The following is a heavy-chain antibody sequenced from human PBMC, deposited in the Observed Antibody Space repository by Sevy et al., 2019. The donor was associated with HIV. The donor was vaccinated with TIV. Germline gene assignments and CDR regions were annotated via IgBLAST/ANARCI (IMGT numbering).Heavy chain of an antibody. Sequence: GGFLRLSCAASGFTFDDYAMHCVRQAPGKGLEWVSGISWNSGSIGYADSVKGRFTISRDNAKNSLYLQMNSLRAEDTALYYCAKDGEYYGSGNSYWYFDLWGRGTLVTVSS. CDR2: ISWNSGSI. CDR3: AKDGEYYGSGNSYWYFDL. D-gene: IGHD3-10*01. CDR1: GFTFDDYA. J-gene: IGHJ2*01. V-gene: IGHV3-9*01.